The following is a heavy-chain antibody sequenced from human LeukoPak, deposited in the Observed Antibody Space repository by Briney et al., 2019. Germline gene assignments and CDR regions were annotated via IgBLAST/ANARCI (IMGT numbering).Heavy chain of an antibody. CDR1: GFTFSSYS. Sequence: PGGSLRLSCAASGFTFSSYSMNWVRQAPGKGLEWVSSISSSSGYIYYADSVKGRFTISRDNAKNSLYLQMNSLRAEDTAVYYCARGLFASGSYYNFFDYWAQGTLVTVSS. V-gene: IGHV3-21*01. J-gene: IGHJ4*02. D-gene: IGHD3-10*01. CDR2: ISSSSGYI. CDR3: ARGLFASGSYYNFFDY.